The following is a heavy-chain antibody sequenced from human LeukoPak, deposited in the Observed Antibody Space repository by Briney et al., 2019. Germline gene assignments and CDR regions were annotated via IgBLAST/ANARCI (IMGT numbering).Heavy chain of an antibody. CDR3: ATHPLLDY. Sequence: SETLSLTCTVSGGSISSDGHHWDWIRQPPGKGLQWIASIYYSGTAYYHPSLESRVTISVDTSKSQFSLTLNSVTAADTAVYYCATHPLLDYWGQGSLVTVSS. J-gene: IGHJ4*02. D-gene: IGHD3-16*02. CDR2: IYYSGTA. V-gene: IGHV4-39*01. CDR1: GGSISSDGHH.